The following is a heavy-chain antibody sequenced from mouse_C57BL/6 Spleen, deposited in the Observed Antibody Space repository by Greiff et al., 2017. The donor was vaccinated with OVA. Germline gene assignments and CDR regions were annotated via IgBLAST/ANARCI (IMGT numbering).Heavy chain of an antibody. CDR2: IYPGGGDT. Sequence: VQLQQSGPELVKPGASVKISCKASGYAFSSSWMNWVKQRPGKGLEWIGRIYPGGGDTNYNGKFKGKATLTADKSSSTAYMQLSSLTSEDSAVYFCARDPVYLDYWGQGTTLTVSS. CDR1: GYAFSSSW. J-gene: IGHJ2*01. V-gene: IGHV1-82*01. CDR3: ARDPVYLDY.